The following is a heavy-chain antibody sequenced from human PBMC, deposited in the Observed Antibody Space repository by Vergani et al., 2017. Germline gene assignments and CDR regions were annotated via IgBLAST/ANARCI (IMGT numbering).Heavy chain of an antibody. CDR3: AKANPLNSFYDYLYYYHAMDF. Sequence: EVKLLESGGDLVQPGGSLRLSCAASGFTFNHYAMNWVRQAPGKGLEWVSGISGSAGSTYYAGSVKGRFTISRDISKNMLYLQMNSLSAGDTAVYYCAKANPLNSFYDYLYYYHAMDFWGQGTTVTVSS. V-gene: IGHV3-23*01. J-gene: IGHJ6*02. D-gene: IGHD5/OR15-5a*01. CDR1: GFTFNHYA. CDR2: ISGSAGST.